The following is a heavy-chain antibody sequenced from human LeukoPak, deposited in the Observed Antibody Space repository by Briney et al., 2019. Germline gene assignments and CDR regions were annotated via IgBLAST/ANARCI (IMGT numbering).Heavy chain of an antibody. D-gene: IGHD1-14*01. Sequence: PSETLSLTCTVSGGSISSYYWSWIRQPPGKGLEWIGYIYYSGSTNYNPSLKSRVTISVDTSKNQFSLKLSSVTAAVTAVYYCARNPVRFHNWFDPWGQGTLVTVSS. J-gene: IGHJ5*02. CDR2: IYYSGST. V-gene: IGHV4-59*01. CDR3: ARNPVRFHNWFDP. CDR1: GGSISSYY.